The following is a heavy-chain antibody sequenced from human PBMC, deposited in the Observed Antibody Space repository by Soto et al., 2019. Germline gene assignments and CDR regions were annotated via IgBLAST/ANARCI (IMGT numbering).Heavy chain of an antibody. CDR1: GFTFSGSA. V-gene: IGHV3-73*01. Sequence: EVQLVESGGGLVQPGGSLKLSCAASGFTFSGSAMHWVRQASGKGLEWVGRIRSKANSYATVYAASVKGRFTISRDDSKNTAYLQMISLKTEDTAVYHCTRHLVRSDYNFDIWGQGTMDPVSS. D-gene: IGHD3-10*01. CDR2: IRSKANSYAT. CDR3: TRHLVRSDYNFDI. J-gene: IGHJ3*02.